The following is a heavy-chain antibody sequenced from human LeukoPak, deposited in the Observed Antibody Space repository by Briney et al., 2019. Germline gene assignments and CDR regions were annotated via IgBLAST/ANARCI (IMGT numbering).Heavy chain of an antibody. D-gene: IGHD6-6*01. V-gene: IGHV1-24*01. CDR3: ARGFRGQLVSTRPGYYMDV. CDR2: FDPEDGET. CDR1: GYTLTELS. Sequence: ASVKVSCKVSGYTLTELSMHWVRQAPGKGLEWMGGFDPEDGETIYAQKFQGRVTMTRDTSISTAYMELSRLRSDDTAVYYCARGFRGQLVSTRPGYYMDVWGKGTTVTVSS. J-gene: IGHJ6*03.